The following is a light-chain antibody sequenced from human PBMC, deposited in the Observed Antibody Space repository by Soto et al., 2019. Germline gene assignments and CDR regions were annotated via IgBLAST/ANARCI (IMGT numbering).Light chain of an antibody. CDR3: LQDYKFHAWT. Sequence: AIQVTQAPSSLSASVGDRVIITCRASQAIRNVLGWYQQKPGKPPKLLIYAASILQSGVPSRFSGSGSGTDFTLPISRLQPEDFATDYCLQDYKFHAWTFGQGNKVEL. CDR1: QAIRNV. V-gene: IGKV1-6*01. CDR2: AAS. J-gene: IGKJ1*01.